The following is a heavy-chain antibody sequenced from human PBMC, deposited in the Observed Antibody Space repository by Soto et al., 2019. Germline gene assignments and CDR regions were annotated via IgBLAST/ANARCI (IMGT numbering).Heavy chain of an antibody. CDR1: GFTFSSYG. J-gene: IGHJ4*02. D-gene: IGHD3-9*01. CDR2: ISYDGSNK. CDR3: AKSYDILTGYSPLGYYFDY. Sequence: GGSLRLSCAASGFTFSSYGMHWVRQAPGKGLEWVAVISYDGSNKYYADSVKGRFTISRDNSKNTLYLQMNSLRAEDTAVYYCAKSYDILTGYSPLGYYFDYWGQGTLVTVSS. V-gene: IGHV3-30*18.